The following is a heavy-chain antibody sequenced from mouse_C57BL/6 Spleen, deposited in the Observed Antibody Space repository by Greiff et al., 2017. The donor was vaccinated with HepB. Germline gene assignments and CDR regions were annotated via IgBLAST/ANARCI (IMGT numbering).Heavy chain of an antibody. CDR2: VYPGDGDT. CDR1: GYAFSSSW. D-gene: IGHD2-3*01. V-gene: IGHV1-82*01. J-gene: IGHJ2*01. CDR3: ARDGYYVFDY. Sequence: QVQLQQSGPELVKPGASVKISCKASGYAFSSSWMNWVKQRPGKGLEWIGRVYPGDGDTNYNGNVKGKATLTADKSSSPADMQLSSLTSEDSAVYFCARDGYYVFDYWGQGTTLTVSS.